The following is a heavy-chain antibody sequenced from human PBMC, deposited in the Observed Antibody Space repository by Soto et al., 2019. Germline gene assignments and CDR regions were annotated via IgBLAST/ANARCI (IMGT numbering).Heavy chain of an antibody. CDR2: IYYSGST. D-gene: IGHD6-6*01. CDR1: GGSISSYY. J-gene: IGHJ6*02. Sequence: ASETLSLTCTVSGGSISSYYWSWIRQPPGKGLEWIGYIYYSGSTNYNPSLKSRVTISVDTSKNQFSLKLSSVTAADTAVHYCAYSSSHYYYYGMDVWGQGTTVTVSS. V-gene: IGHV4-59*01. CDR3: AYSSSHYYYYGMDV.